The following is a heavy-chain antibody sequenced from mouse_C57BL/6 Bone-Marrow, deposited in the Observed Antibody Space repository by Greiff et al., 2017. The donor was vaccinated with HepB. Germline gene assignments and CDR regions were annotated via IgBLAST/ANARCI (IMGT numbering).Heavy chain of an antibody. CDR2: ISDGGSYT. J-gene: IGHJ4*01. CDR3: ARDYPYYAMDY. Sequence: EVQLVESGGGLVKPGGSLKLSCAASGFTFSSYAMPWVRQTPEKRLEWVATISDGGSYTYYPDNVKGRFTISRDNAKNNLYLQMSHLKSEDTAMYYCARDYPYYAMDYWGQGTSVTVSS. V-gene: IGHV5-4*01. CDR1: GFTFSSYA.